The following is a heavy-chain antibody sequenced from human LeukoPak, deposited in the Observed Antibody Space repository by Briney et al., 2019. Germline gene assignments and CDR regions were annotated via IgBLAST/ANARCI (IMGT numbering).Heavy chain of an antibody. J-gene: IGHJ4*02. Sequence: PSETLSLTCAVSGGSISSDKWWTWVRQPPGKGLEYIGSIPYSGSTYYNPSLNSRVTISVDTSKNLFSLNLYSVTAADTAVYYCASVAQTGISGRGYIDHWGQGILVTVSS. CDR2: IPYSGST. CDR1: GGSISSDKW. V-gene: IGHV4-4*02. D-gene: IGHD3-10*01. CDR3: ASVAQTGISGRGYIDH.